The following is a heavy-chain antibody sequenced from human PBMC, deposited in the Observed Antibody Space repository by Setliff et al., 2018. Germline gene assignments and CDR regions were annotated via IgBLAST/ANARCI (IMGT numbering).Heavy chain of an antibody. CDR3: ARDPRGYSGFDRFRGAFNI. CDR1: GDTFSSHV. Sequence: SVKVSCKASGDTFSSHVITWVRQAPGQGFEWMGGIIPLLGIPNYAQKFQGRVTINADKSTNTVYMEVSSLRSEDTAVYYCARDPRGYSGFDRFRGAFNIWGQGTMVTVSS. CDR2: IIPLLGIP. V-gene: IGHV1-69*10. D-gene: IGHD5-12*01. J-gene: IGHJ3*02.